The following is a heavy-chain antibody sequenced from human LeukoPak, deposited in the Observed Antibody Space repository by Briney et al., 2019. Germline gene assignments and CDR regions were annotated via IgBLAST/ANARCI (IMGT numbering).Heavy chain of an antibody. CDR3: AKDQHTSGWTYYIFGMDV. V-gene: IGHV3-30*18. Sequence: GGSLRLSCAASGFTFSSYGMHWVRQAPDKGLEWVAFMSSDGSKRYFADSVKGRFTISRDNSKSTLDLQMSRLRAEDTAVYYYAKDQHTSGWTYYIFGMDVWGQGTTVTVSS. CDR2: MSSDGSKR. CDR1: GFTFSSYG. J-gene: IGHJ6*02. D-gene: IGHD6-19*01.